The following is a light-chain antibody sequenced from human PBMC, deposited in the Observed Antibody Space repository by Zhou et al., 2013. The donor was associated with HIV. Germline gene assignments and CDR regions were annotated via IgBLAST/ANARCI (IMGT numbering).Light chain of an antibody. CDR3: QQYDSAPLT. CDR2: DSS. CDR1: QGIDTA. Sequence: AIQLTQSPSSLSASLRDRVTITCRASQGIDTALAWYQQKPGKPPSLLIYDSSTLHHDVPSRFSGSGSGTEFTLIISSLQPEDFATYYCQQYDSAPLTFGGGTKVEIK. V-gene: IGKV1-13*02. J-gene: IGKJ4*01.